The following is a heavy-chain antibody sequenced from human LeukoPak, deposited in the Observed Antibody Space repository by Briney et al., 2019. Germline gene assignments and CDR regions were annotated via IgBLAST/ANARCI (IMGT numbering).Heavy chain of an antibody. Sequence: SETLSLTCTVSGDSISNHYWSWIRQPPGKGLVWIGYIFYSGNTHYNPSLKSRVTMSVDTSKNQFSLRLSSVAPADTAVYYCARDRGEGIVGTFDYWGQGTLVTVSS. D-gene: IGHD1-26*01. J-gene: IGHJ4*02. CDR3: ARDRGEGIVGTFDY. CDR2: IFYSGNT. CDR1: GDSISNHY. V-gene: IGHV4-59*11.